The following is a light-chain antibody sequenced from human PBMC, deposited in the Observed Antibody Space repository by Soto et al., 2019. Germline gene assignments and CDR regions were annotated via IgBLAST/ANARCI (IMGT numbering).Light chain of an antibody. CDR3: QQYNTYWT. CDR1: QSISSW. CDR2: KAS. Sequence: DIQVTQSPSTLSASVGDRVTITCRASQSISSWVAWYQQKPGKAPKLLIYKASSLESGVPSRFSGSGSGTEFTLTISSLQPDDFATYYCQQYNTYWTFGQGTKVEIK. J-gene: IGKJ1*01. V-gene: IGKV1-5*03.